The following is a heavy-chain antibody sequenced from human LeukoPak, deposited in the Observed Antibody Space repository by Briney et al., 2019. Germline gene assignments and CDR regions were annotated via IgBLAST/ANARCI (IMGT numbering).Heavy chain of an antibody. CDR2: IHYSGST. CDR3: ARYGITIVRGGKYYFDS. V-gene: IGHV4-59*08. J-gene: IGHJ4*02. Sequence: SETLSLTCTVSGGSISGYFWSWIRQPPGKGLEWIWYIHYSGSTNYNPSLISRVTISVETSKNQFSLRLSSVTAADTAVYYCARYGITIVRGGKYYFDSWGQGTLVTVPS. D-gene: IGHD3-10*01. CDR1: GGSISGYF.